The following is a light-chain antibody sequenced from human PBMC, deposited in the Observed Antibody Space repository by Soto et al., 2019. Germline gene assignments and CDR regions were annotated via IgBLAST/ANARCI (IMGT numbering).Light chain of an antibody. CDR2: EVN. V-gene: IGLV2-8*01. CDR3: ISYAGTAYVA. J-gene: IGLJ2*01. Sequence: QSVLTQPPSASGSPGQSVTISGTGTSSDVGAHNYVSWYQQHPGKAPKLMIYEVNKRPSGVPDRFSGSKSGNTASLTVSGLHADDEADYYCISYAGTAYVAIGGGTKLTVL. CDR1: SSDVGAHNY.